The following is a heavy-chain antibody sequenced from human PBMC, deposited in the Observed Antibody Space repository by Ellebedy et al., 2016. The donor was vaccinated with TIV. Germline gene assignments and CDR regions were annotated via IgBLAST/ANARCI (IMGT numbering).Heavy chain of an antibody. CDR3: ARGRRYADSSGSYLDY. J-gene: IGHJ4*02. CDR2: IDHSGGA. D-gene: IGHD3-22*01. CDR1: GETFNGYY. Sequence: GSLRLXXAVYGETFNGYYWTWIRQLPGKGLEWIGEIDHSGGANYNPSLRGRVALSVDTSKNQFSLRVTSVTAADMGLYFCARGRRYADSSGSYLDYWGRGTLVTVSS. V-gene: IGHV4-34*01.